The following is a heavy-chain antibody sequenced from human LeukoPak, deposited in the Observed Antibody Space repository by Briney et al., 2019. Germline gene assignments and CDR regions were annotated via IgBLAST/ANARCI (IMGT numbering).Heavy chain of an antibody. CDR1: GGTFSSYA. Sequence: ASVKVSCKASGGTFSSYAISWVRQAPGQGLEWMGGIIPIFGTANYAQKFQGRVTITADESTSTAYMELSSLRSEDTAVYYCARDRVDTAMVPFDYWGQGTLVTVSS. D-gene: IGHD5-18*01. CDR3: ARDRVDTAMVPFDY. CDR2: IIPIFGTA. J-gene: IGHJ4*02. V-gene: IGHV1-69*13.